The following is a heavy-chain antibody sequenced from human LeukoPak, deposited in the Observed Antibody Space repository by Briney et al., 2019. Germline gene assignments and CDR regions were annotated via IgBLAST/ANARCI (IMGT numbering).Heavy chain of an antibody. J-gene: IGHJ4*02. D-gene: IGHD2-15*01. CDR3: ARIHGYCSGGACYVLDN. CDR2: VYYSGST. V-gene: IGHV4-61*08. Sequence: SQTLSLTCTVSGGSISSGDYYWGWIRQPPGRGLEWIGYVYYSGSTNYNPSFKSRITISVDPPSNQFSLQLSSVTAADTAVYYCARIHGYCSGGACYVLDNWGQGTLVAVSS. CDR1: GGSISSGDYY.